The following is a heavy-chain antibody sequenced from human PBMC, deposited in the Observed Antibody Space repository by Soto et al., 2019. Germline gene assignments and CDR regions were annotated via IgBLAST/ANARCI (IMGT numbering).Heavy chain of an antibody. CDR1: GYTLTELS. CDR3: ATDLSQYSSSWYGRERSY. CDR2: FDPEDGET. Sequence: ASVKVSCKVSGYTLTELSMHWVRQGPGKGLEWMGGFDPEDGETFYAQKFQGRVTMTEDTSTDTACMELSSRRSEDTAVYYCATDLSQYSSSWYGRERSYWGQGTLVTVSS. D-gene: IGHD6-13*01. V-gene: IGHV1-24*01. J-gene: IGHJ4*02.